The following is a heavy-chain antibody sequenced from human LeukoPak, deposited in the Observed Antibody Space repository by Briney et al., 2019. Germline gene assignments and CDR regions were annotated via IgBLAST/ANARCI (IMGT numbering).Heavy chain of an antibody. D-gene: IGHD6-13*01. CDR3: AKAKGGSWYDFDC. Sequence: GGSLRLSCAASEFTFSSYAMSWVRQAPGKGLEWVSVISSSAGSTYYADSVQGRFTNSRDNSINTLYLQMNSLRAEDTAVYYCAKAKGGSWYDFDCWGQGTLVTVSS. CDR2: ISSSAGST. V-gene: IGHV3-23*01. J-gene: IGHJ4*02. CDR1: EFTFSSYA.